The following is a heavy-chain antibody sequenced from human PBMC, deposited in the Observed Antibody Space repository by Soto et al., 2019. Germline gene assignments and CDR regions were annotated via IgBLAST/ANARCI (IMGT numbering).Heavy chain of an antibody. D-gene: IGHD5-12*01. CDR2: IIPIFGTA. Sequence: QVQLVQSGAEVKKPGSSAKVSCKASGGTFSSYAISWVRQAPGQGLEWMGGIIPIFGTANYAQKFQGRVTITADESTSTAYMELSSLRSEDTAVYYCARVMSRDGYNYGHLDYWGQGTLVTVSS. CDR3: ARVMSRDGYNYGHLDY. CDR1: GGTFSSYA. V-gene: IGHV1-69*01. J-gene: IGHJ4*02.